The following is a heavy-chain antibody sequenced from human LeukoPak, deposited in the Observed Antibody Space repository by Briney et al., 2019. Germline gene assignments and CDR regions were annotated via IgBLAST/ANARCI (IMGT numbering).Heavy chain of an antibody. J-gene: IGHJ5*02. CDR1: GFTFSTFW. CDR3: ARDRKQWMVGANWFDP. V-gene: IGHV3-7*03. D-gene: IGHD6-19*01. Sequence: GGSLRLSCAASGFTFSTFWMGWVRQAPGKGLEWVANVKPDGSGTYYADTVSGRFIISRDNAKYSLYLQMNSLRAEDTALYYCARDRKQWMVGANWFDPWGQGTLVTVSS. CDR2: VKPDGSGT.